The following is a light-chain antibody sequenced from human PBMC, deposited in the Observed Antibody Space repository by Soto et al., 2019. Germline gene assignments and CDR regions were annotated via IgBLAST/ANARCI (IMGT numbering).Light chain of an antibody. CDR2: GAS. CDR1: QSISRW. J-gene: IGKJ1*01. CDR3: PQYNRYRT. V-gene: IGKV1-5*01. Sequence: IQMTPSLSTLSEYVGDRVTITCRASQSISRWLAWYQQKPGEAPKLLIHGASSLESGVPSRFSGGGSGTEFTLTISRLQPDDFATYYCPQYNRYRTFGQGTKVDIK.